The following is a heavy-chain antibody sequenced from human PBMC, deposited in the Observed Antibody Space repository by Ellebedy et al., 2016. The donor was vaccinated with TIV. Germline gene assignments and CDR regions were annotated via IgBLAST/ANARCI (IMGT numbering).Heavy chain of an antibody. J-gene: IGHJ3*02. CDR1: GFTFSSYG. CDR2: IWYDGSNK. D-gene: IGHD2-21*01. V-gene: IGHV3-33*01. CDR3: ARTIPLWSDLSAQPVVDAFDI. Sequence: GGSLRLXXAASGFTFSSYGMHWVRQAPGKGLEWVAVIWYDGSNKYYADSVKGRFTISRDNSKNTLYLQMNSLRAEDTAVYYCARTIPLWSDLSAQPVVDAFDIWGQGTMVTVSS.